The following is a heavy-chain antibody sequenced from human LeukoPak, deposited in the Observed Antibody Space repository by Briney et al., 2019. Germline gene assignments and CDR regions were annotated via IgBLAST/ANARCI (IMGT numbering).Heavy chain of an antibody. Sequence: ASVKVSCKASGYTFTGYYMHWVRQAPGQGLEWMGWINPNSGGTNYAQKFQGRVTMTRDTSISTAYMELSRLRSDDTAVYYCVGYCSGGSCFPGWGWGQGTLVTVSS. CDR3: VGYCSGGSCFPGWG. J-gene: IGHJ4*02. D-gene: IGHD2-15*01. CDR2: INPNSGGT. V-gene: IGHV1-2*02. CDR1: GYTFTGYY.